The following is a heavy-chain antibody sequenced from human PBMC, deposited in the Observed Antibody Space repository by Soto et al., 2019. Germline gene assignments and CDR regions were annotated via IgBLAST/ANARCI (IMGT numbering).Heavy chain of an antibody. CDR3: ASYRVTTDIFEY. V-gene: IGHV4-31*03. D-gene: IGHD4-17*01. Sequence: SETLSLTCTVSGGSISSGGYCWSWIRQHPGKGLEWIGYIYYSGSTYYNPSLKSRVTISVDTSKNQFSLKLSSVTAADTAVYYCASYRVTTDIFEYWGQGTLVTVSS. CDR2: IYYSGST. CDR1: GGSISSGGYC. J-gene: IGHJ4*02.